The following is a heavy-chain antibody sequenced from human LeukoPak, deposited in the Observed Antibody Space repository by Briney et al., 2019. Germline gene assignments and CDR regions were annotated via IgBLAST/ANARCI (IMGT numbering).Heavy chain of an antibody. Sequence: GESLKISCKGSGYSFTSYWVGWVRQMPGKGLEWMGIIYPGDSDTRYSPSFQGQVTISADKSISTAYLQWSSLKASDTAMYYCARRRYSYGYHDAFDIWGQGTMVTVSS. J-gene: IGHJ3*02. CDR2: IYPGDSDT. D-gene: IGHD5-18*01. V-gene: IGHV5-51*01. CDR1: GYSFTSYW. CDR3: ARRRYSYGYHDAFDI.